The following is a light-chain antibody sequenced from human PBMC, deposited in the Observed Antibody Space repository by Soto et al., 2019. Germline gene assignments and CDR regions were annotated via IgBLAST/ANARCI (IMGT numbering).Light chain of an antibody. CDR2: EVS. Sequence: QSVLTQPASVSGSPGQSITISCTGTSSDVGSYNLVSWYQQHPGKAPKLMIYEVSKRPSGVSNRFSGFKSSNTASLTNSLPQDEDEADYNCCSYAGSSTLVFSGRTKLAVL. J-gene: IGLJ2*01. V-gene: IGLV2-23*02. CDR1: SSDVGSYNL. CDR3: CSYAGSSTLV.